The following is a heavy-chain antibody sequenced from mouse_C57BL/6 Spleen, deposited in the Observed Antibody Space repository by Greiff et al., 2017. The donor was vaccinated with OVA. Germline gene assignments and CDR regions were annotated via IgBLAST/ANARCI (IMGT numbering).Heavy chain of an antibody. D-gene: IGHD1-1*01. Sequence: VQLQQSVAELVRPGASVKLSCTASGFNIKNTYMHWVKQRPEQGLEWIGRIDPANGNTKYALKFRGKATITADTSSNTAYLQLSSLTSEDTAIYYCARDYYYGSSYGYFDVWGTGTTVTVSS. CDR3: ARDYYYGSSYGYFDV. J-gene: IGHJ1*03. CDR1: GFNIKNTY. CDR2: IDPANGNT. V-gene: IGHV14-3*01.